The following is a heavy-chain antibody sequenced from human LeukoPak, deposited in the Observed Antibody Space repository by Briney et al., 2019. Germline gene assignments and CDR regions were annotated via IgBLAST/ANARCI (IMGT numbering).Heavy chain of an antibody. D-gene: IGHD3-22*01. V-gene: IGHV3-23*01. CDR3: ARVRSGYYYPYYYYGMDV. Sequence: TGGSLRLSCAASGFPFSTYAMGWVRQAPGKGLEWVSAISFSGGSTYYADSVKGRFTISRDNAKNTLYLQMNSLRAEDTAVYYCARVRSGYYYPYYYYGMDVWGQGTTVTVSS. J-gene: IGHJ6*02. CDR2: ISFSGGST. CDR1: GFPFSTYA.